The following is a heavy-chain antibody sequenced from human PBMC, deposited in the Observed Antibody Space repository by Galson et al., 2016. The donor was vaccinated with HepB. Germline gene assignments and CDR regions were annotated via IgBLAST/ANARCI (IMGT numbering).Heavy chain of an antibody. CDR1: GFTFSDYA. V-gene: IGHV3-9*01. CDR3: AKAGEYHYDRSGYYDY. Sequence: SLRLSCAASGFTFSDYAMHWVRQVPGKGLEWVSGINWNSRSVASADSVKGRFTISRDNAKNSLYLQMNSLSVEDTDLYYCAKAGEYHYDRSGYYDYWGQGTLVTVSS. J-gene: IGHJ4*02. CDR2: INWNSRSV. D-gene: IGHD3-22*01.